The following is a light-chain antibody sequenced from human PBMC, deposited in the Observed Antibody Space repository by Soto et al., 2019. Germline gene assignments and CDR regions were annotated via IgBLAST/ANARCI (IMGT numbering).Light chain of an antibody. Sequence: DFRLTQSPSLLPASVGDRVTITCRASQGINNYLGWYQQKPGKAPKLLIYAAFTLQSGVPSRFSGSGSGTEFTLTISSLQPEDFATYYCQQYNTFSLWTFGQGTKVDIK. J-gene: IGKJ1*01. CDR1: QGINNY. CDR2: AAF. CDR3: QQYNTFSLWT. V-gene: IGKV1-9*01.